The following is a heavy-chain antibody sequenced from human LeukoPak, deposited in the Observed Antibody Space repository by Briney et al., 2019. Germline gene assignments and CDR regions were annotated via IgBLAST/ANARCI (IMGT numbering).Heavy chain of an antibody. CDR3: ACSVDSSGYSYYFDY. Sequence: GESLKISCEGSGYTFTSYWIAWVRQMPGKGLEWMGIIYPGDSDTRYNPSFQGQVTISADKSISTAYLQWSSLKASDTAMYYCACSVDSSGYSYYFDYWGQGTLVTVSS. CDR2: IYPGDSDT. D-gene: IGHD3-22*01. CDR1: GYTFTSYW. V-gene: IGHV5-51*01. J-gene: IGHJ4*02.